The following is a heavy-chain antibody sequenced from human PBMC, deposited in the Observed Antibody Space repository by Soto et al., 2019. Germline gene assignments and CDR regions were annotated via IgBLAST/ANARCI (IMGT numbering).Heavy chain of an antibody. J-gene: IGHJ4*02. Sequence: ASVKVSCKASGYTFTGYYMHWVRQAPGQGLEWMGWINPNSGGTNYAQKFQGWVTMTWDTSISTAYMELSRLRSDDTAVYYCARGGYYDFWSGYYTFLYDYWGQETLVTVSS. V-gene: IGHV1-2*04. CDR2: INPNSGGT. CDR3: ARGGYYDFWSGYYTFLYDY. D-gene: IGHD3-3*01. CDR1: GYTFTGYY.